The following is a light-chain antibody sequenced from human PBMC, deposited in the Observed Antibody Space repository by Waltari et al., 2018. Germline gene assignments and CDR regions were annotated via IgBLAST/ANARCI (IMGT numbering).Light chain of an antibody. CDR2: ASS. J-gene: IGKJ1*01. Sequence: AIRLTQSPSSIAASTGVRVTITCRASQGVGSYLAWYQQKSGRAPKLLLYASSSLEAEVPSRFGGSGSGTDFTLTISCLQSEDFASYFCQQYYSYPVTFGQGTRV. V-gene: IGKV1-8*01. CDR1: QGVGSY. CDR3: QQYYSYPVT.